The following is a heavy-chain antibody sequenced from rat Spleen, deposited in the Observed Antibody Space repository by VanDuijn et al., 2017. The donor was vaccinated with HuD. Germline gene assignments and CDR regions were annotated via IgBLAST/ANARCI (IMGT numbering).Heavy chain of an antibody. J-gene: IGHJ2*01. CDR3: ARYGSYFDY. CDR1: GHSIDSSYR. Sequence: EVQLQESGPGLVKPSQSLSLTCSVTGHSIDSSYRWNWIRKFPGNKLEWMGYINITSGTGYNPPLKSRISITRDTSKNQFFLQLTSITTEDTATYYCARYGSYFDYWGQGVMVTVSS. V-gene: IGHV3-3*01. D-gene: IGHD4-1*01. CDR2: INITSGT.